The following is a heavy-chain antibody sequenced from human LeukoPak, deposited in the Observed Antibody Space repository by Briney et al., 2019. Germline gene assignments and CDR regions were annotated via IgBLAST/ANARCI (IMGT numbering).Heavy chain of an antibody. V-gene: IGHV3-23*01. CDR1: GVTFSGRG. CDR2: ITGSGDRT. CDR3: AKRGEDPVDLDY. Sequence: PGGSLRLSCGVSGVTFSGRGMNWVRQAPGKGLEWVSAITGSGDRTYYTDSVRGRFTVSRDNSKNTLYLQMNGLRAEDTAVYYCAKRGEDPVDLDYWGQGTLVTVSS. J-gene: IGHJ4*02. D-gene: IGHD3-16*01.